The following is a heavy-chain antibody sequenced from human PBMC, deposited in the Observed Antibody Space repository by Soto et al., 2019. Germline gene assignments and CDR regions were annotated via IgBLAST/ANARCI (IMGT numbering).Heavy chain of an antibody. CDR3: ARHRGPRTSENWFQP. CDR2: ISTYSGDT. Sequence: ASVKVSCKASGYTFFTYDISWVRQAPGQGLEWMGWISTYSGDTKYAQKFQGRVTMTTDTSTTTAYLELRSLRSDDTAVYYCARHRGPRTSENWFQPLGQATLVT. V-gene: IGHV1-18*01. J-gene: IGHJ5*02. CDR1: GYTFFTYD.